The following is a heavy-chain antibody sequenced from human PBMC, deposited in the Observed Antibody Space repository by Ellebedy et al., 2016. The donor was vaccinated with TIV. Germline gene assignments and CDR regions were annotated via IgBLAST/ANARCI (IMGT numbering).Heavy chain of an antibody. CDR3: AIRGRY. Sequence: PGGSLRLSCAASGFAFGDSWMTWVRQTPEKRLEWVANMNQDGSRKDHVDAVRGRFIISRDNSKNLLYLEMNSLRAEDTAVYYCAIRGRYWGQGTLVTVSS. CDR1: GFAFGDSW. CDR2: MNQDGSRK. V-gene: IGHV3-7*03. D-gene: IGHD3-10*01. J-gene: IGHJ4*02.